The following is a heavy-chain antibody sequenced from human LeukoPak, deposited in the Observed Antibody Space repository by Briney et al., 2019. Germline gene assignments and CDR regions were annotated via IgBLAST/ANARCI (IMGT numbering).Heavy chain of an antibody. J-gene: IGHJ6*03. Sequence: SETLSLTCTVSGGSISGYYWSWIRQPAGKGLEWIGRIYTSGSTNYNPSLKSRVTMSVDTSKNQFSLKLSSVTAADTAVYYCAGERDRATMGYYYYYMDVWGKGTTVTISS. CDR2: IYTSGST. CDR3: AGERDRATMGYYYYYMDV. CDR1: GGSISGYY. V-gene: IGHV4-4*07. D-gene: IGHD1-26*01.